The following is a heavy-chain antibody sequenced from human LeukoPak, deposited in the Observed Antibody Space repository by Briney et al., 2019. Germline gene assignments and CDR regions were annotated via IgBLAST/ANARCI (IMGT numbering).Heavy chain of an antibody. CDR2: IRSKAYRGTT. CDR3: TRGTIQLWLHHGMDV. CDR1: GFTFSDHA. D-gene: IGHD1-1*01. Sequence: PGGSLRLSCTGSGFTFSDHAMRWVRQAPGKGLEWVGFIRSKAYRGTTEYAASVKVRFTISRDDSRSMDYLQMSSLEAEDTAMYYCTRGTIQLWLHHGMDVWGLGNTVTVSS. J-gene: IGHJ6*02. V-gene: IGHV3-49*04.